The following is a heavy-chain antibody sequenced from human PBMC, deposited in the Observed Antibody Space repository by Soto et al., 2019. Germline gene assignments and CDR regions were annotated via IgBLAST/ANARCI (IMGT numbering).Heavy chain of an antibody. V-gene: IGHV3-23*01. D-gene: IGHD1-7*01. Sequence: GGSLRLSCAASGVTFRSYAMRWVRQAPGKGLECVSAISGSGGSTYYADPVKGWFIISRYNSKNTLYLQMNSLRAEDTAVYYCASTRRELELRISYMVVSGKRTSVTVSS. J-gene: IGHJ6*03. CDR3: ASTRRELELRISYMVV. CDR2: ISGSGGST. CDR1: GVTFRSYA.